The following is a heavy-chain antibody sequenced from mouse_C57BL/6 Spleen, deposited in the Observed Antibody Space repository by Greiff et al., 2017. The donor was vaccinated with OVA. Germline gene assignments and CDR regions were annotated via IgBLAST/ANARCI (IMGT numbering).Heavy chain of an antibody. Sequence: EVHLVESGEGLVKPGGSLKLSCAASGFTFSSYAMSWVRQTPEKRLEWVAYISSGGVYIYYADTVKGRFTISRDNARNTLYLQRSSLKSEDTAMYYCTRGGELKGYYFDYWGQGTTLTVSS. V-gene: IGHV5-9-1*02. CDR3: TRGGELKGYYFDY. D-gene: IGHD1-3*01. CDR1: GFTFSSYA. J-gene: IGHJ2*01. CDR2: ISSGGVYI.